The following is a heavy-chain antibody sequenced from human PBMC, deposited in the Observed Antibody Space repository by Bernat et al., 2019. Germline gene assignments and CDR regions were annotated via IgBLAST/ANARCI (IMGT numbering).Heavy chain of an antibody. CDR3: ARVVGATTSRYYFDY. CDR2: ISASGGST. V-gene: IGHV3-23*01. Sequence: EVQLLESGGGLVQPGGSLRLSCAASGFTFSSYAMSWVRQAPGKGLEWVSAISASGGSTLYADSVKGRFTISRDNSKNSLYLQMNSLRAEDTAVYYCARVVGATTSRYYFDYWGQGTLVTVSS. CDR1: GFTFSSYA. D-gene: IGHD1-26*01. J-gene: IGHJ4*02.